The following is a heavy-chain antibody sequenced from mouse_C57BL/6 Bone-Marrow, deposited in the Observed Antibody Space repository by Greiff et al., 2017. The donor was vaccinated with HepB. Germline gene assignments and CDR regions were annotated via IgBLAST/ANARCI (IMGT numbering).Heavy chain of an antibody. D-gene: IGHD1-1*01. V-gene: IGHV1-72*01. CDR1: GYTFTSYW. CDR3: EREGYYYGSSVAY. Sequence: QVQLQQPGAELVKPGASVKLSCKASGYTFTSYWMHWVKQRPGRGLEWIGRIDPKSGGTKYNEKFKSKATLTVDKPSSTAYMQLSSLTSEDSAVYYCEREGYYYGSSVAYWGQGTRVTVSA. J-gene: IGHJ3*01. CDR2: IDPKSGGT.